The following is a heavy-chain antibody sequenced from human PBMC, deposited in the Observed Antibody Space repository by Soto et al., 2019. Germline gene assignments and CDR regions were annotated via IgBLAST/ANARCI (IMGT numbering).Heavy chain of an antibody. D-gene: IGHD2-2*02. Sequence: ASAQISCNASGYTSSGYYIHCRRQAPGQGLEWMGWINPNSGGTNYAQKFQGRVTVTSDTPTSTAYMEQSRPTSDDTAAYYCAGFHAGANCTISGCYKRQLYGMDVWGQGTTVTVSS. J-gene: IGHJ6*02. V-gene: IGHV1-2*02. CDR3: AGFHAGANCTISGCYKRQLYGMDV. CDR1: GYTSSGYY. CDR2: INPNSGGT.